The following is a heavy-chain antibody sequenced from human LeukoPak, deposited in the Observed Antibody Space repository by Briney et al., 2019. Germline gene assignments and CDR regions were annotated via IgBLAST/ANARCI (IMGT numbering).Heavy chain of an antibody. Sequence: GGALRLSCAASGVTFSSYAMHWGREAPGKGLERVAVISYDGSNKYYADSVKGRFTISRDNSKNTLYLQMNRLRAEDTAVYYCARDPAYSSSPSNWFDPWGQGTLVTVSS. CDR3: ARDPAYSSSPSNWFDP. CDR2: ISYDGSNK. V-gene: IGHV3-30-3*01. CDR1: GVTFSSYA. D-gene: IGHD6-6*01. J-gene: IGHJ5*02.